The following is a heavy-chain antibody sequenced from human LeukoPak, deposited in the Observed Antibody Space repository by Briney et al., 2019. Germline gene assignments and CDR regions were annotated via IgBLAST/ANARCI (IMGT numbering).Heavy chain of an antibody. J-gene: IGHJ6*03. CDR3: ARLGGADYYFYYYMDV. CDR1: GFTLDDYG. CDR2: INWNGDGT. Sequence: PGGSLRLSCAASGFTLDDYGMSWVRQVPGKGLEWVSGINWNGDGTGYADSVKGRFTISRDNAKNSLYLQMDSLRAEDTALYYCARLGGADYYFYYYMDVWGKGTTVTVSS. V-gene: IGHV3-20*04. D-gene: IGHD1-26*01.